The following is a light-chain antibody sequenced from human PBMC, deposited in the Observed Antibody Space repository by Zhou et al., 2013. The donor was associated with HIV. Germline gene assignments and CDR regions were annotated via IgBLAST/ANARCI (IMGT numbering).Light chain of an antibody. J-gene: IGLJ2*01. V-gene: IGLV2-14*03. CDR2: DVS. CDR3: SSYTTTDTVV. CDR1: SSDVGAYNY. Sequence: SALTQPASVSGSPGQSITISCTGTSSDVGAYNYVSWYQQHPGKAPKLMIYDVSNRPSGVSNRFSGSKSGNTASLTISGLQSEDEADYYCSSYTTTDTVVFGGGTKLTVL.